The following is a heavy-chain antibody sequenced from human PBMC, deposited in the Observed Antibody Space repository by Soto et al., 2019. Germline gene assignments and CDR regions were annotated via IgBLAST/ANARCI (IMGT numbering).Heavy chain of an antibody. Sequence: QVQLQESGPGLVKPSETLSLTCTVSGGSVSSGSYYWSWIRQPPGKGLEWIGYIYYSGSTNYNPSLRSRVTLSVDTSKNQFSLKLSSVTAADTAVYYCARDGGQYYDSKGEYFQHWGQGTLVTVSS. CDR3: ARDGGQYYDSKGEYFQH. D-gene: IGHD3-22*01. J-gene: IGHJ1*01. CDR2: IYYSGST. CDR1: GGSVSSGSYY. V-gene: IGHV4-61*01.